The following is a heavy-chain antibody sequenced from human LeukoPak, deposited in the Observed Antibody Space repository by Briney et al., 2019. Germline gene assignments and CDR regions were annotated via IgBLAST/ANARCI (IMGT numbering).Heavy chain of an antibody. Sequence: PGGSLRLSCAASGFTFDEYGTSWVRQAPGKGLEWVSTIKWNGGKIGYADSVKGRFTISRDNAKNSLYLQMNNVRAEDTALYYCARGGEHYESSGYYVDYWGQGILVTVSS. D-gene: IGHD3-22*01. CDR2: IKWNGGKI. V-gene: IGHV3-20*04. J-gene: IGHJ4*02. CDR1: GFTFDEYG. CDR3: ARGGEHYESSGYYVDY.